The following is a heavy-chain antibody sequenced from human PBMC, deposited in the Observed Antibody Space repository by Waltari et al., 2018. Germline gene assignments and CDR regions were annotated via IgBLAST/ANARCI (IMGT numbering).Heavy chain of an antibody. CDR3: ARGTSVVVVAATPRRVWFDP. Sequence: QVQLQQWGAGLLKPSETLSLTCAVYGGSFSGYYWSWIRQPPGKGLEWIGEINHSASTNNNPSLKSRVTISGETSRNQYSLKLSSVTAEDTAVYYCARGTSVVVVAATPRRVWFDPWGQGTLVTVSS. CDR2: INHSAST. CDR1: GGSFSGYY. D-gene: IGHD2-15*01. J-gene: IGHJ5*02. V-gene: IGHV4-34*01.